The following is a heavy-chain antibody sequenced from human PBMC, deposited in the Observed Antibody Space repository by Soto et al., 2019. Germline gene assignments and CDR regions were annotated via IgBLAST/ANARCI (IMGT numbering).Heavy chain of an antibody. CDR3: ARDPRGDSSGWDYYFDY. V-gene: IGHV3-23*01. Sequence: EVHLLESGGGLVQPGGSLRLSCAASGFTFNNYAMSWVRQAPGKGLEWVSGIRGSGTSTYYADSVKGRFTISRDNSKNTLYLQMNSLRAEDTAVYYCARDPRGDSSGWDYYFDYWGQGTLVTVSS. J-gene: IGHJ4*02. CDR1: GFTFNNYA. CDR2: IRGSGTST. D-gene: IGHD6-19*01.